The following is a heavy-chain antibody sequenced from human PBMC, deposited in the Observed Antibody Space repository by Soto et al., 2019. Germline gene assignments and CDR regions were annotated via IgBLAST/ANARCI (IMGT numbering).Heavy chain of an antibody. D-gene: IGHD3-16*01. CDR3: ARDAYTLGRFDP. V-gene: IGHV3-7*01. Sequence: PVGSLRLSCAASGFTFSSYWMSWVRQAPGKGLEWVANIKQDGSEKYFVDSVRGRFTISRDNAKNSLYLQMNSLRAEDTAMYYCARDAYTLGRFDPWGQRTLVTVSS. J-gene: IGHJ5*02. CDR1: GFTFSSYW. CDR2: IKQDGSEK.